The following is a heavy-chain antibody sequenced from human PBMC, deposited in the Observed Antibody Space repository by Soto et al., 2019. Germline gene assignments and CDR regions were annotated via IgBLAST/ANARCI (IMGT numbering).Heavy chain of an antibody. J-gene: IGHJ5*02. CDR3: ARDFYCSGGSCYWGGFDP. CDR1: GFTFSSYS. Sequence: GGSLRLSCAASGFTFSSYSMNWVRQAPGKGLEWVSSISSSSSYIYYADSVKGRFTISRDNAKSSLYLQMNSLRAEDTAVYYCARDFYCSGGSCYWGGFDPWGQGTLVTVSS. D-gene: IGHD2-15*01. V-gene: IGHV3-21*01. CDR2: ISSSSSYI.